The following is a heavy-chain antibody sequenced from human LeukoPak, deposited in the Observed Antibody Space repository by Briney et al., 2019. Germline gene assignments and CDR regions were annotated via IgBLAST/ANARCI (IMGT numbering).Heavy chain of an antibody. V-gene: IGHV4-34*01. CDR3: ARKGVVVAATYTKGSFDI. CDR1: GGSFSGYY. J-gene: IGHJ3*02. CDR2: INHSGST. D-gene: IGHD2-15*01. Sequence: KPSGTLSLTCAVYGGSFSGYYWSWIRQPPGKGLEWIGEINHSGSTNYNPSLKSRVTISVDTSKNQFSLKLSSVTAADTAVYYCARKGVVVAATYTKGSFDIWGQGTMVTVSS.